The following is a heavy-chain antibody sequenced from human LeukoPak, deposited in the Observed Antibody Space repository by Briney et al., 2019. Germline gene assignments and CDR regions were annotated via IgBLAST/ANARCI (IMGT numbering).Heavy chain of an antibody. V-gene: IGHV1-69*05. CDR1: GGTFSSYA. D-gene: IGHD4-23*01. CDR2: IIPIFGTA. Sequence: SVKVSCKASGGTFSSYAISWVRQAPGQGLEWMGGIIPIFGTANYAQKFQGRVTITTDGSTSTAYMELSSLRSEDTAVYYCARGYGGNLWFDPWGQGTLVTVSS. J-gene: IGHJ5*02. CDR3: ARGYGGNLWFDP.